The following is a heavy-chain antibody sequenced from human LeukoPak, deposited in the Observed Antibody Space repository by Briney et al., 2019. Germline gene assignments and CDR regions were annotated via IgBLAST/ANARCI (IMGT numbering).Heavy chain of an antibody. D-gene: IGHD5-18*01. Sequence: GGSLRLSCAASGFTFSSYAMSWVRQAPGKGLEWVSSISSSSSYIYYADSVKGRFTISRDNAKNSLYLQMNSLRAEDTAVYYCARVGKLRGYSYGYFDYWGQGTLVTVSS. J-gene: IGHJ4*02. CDR3: ARVGKLRGYSYGYFDY. CDR1: GFTFSSYA. V-gene: IGHV3-21*01. CDR2: ISSSSSYI.